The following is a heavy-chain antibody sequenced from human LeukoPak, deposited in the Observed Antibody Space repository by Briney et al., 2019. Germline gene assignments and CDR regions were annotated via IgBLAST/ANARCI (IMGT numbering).Heavy chain of an antibody. CDR1: GFTFSSYS. D-gene: IGHD5-18*01. J-gene: IGHJ4*02. CDR3: ARDRADGYNYGDYFDY. V-gene: IGHV3-48*04. Sequence: GGSLRLSCAASGFTFSSYSMNWVRQAPGKGLEWVSYISSSSSTIYYADSVKGRFTISRDNAKNSLYLQMNSLRAEDTAVYYCARDRADGYNYGDYFDYWGQGTLVTVSP. CDR2: ISSSSSTI.